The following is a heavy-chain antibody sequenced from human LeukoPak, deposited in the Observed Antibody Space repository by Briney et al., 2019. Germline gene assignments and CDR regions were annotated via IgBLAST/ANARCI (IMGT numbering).Heavy chain of an antibody. CDR3: ARIYFRPPKELSSTTFDY. J-gene: IGHJ4*02. CDR1: GGSISSGGYY. D-gene: IGHD3-16*02. Sequence: SETLSLTCTVSGGSISSGGYYWSWIRQHPGRGLEWIGYIYYSGSTYYNPSLKSRVTISVDTSKNQFSLKLSSVTAADTAVYYCARIYFRPPKELSSTTFDYWGQGTLVTVSS. V-gene: IGHV4-31*03. CDR2: IYYSGST.